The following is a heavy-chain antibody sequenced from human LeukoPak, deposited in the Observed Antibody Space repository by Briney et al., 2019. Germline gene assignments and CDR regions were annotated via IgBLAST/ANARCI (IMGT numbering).Heavy chain of an antibody. D-gene: IGHD3-22*01. CDR1: GFTFSSYG. V-gene: IGHV3-30*02. CDR3: AKEGYYDSSGYWSREMRYYFDY. CDR2: IRYDGSNK. Sequence: GGSLRLTCAASGFTFSSYGMHWVRQAQGKGMERVAFIRYDGSNKYYADSVKSRFTISRDNSNNTLYLQMNSLRAEDTAVYYCAKEGYYDSSGYWSREMRYYFDYWGQGTLVTVSS. J-gene: IGHJ4*02.